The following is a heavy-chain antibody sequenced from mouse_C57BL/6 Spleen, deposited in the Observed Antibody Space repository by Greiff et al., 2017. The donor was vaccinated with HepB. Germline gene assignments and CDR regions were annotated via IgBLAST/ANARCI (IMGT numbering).Heavy chain of an antibody. J-gene: IGHJ3*01. D-gene: IGHD1-1*01. V-gene: IGHV1-5*01. CDR2: IYPGNSDT. CDR3: TSYYGSSSPFAY. Sequence: EVQLQQSGTVLARPGASVKMSCKTSGYTFTSYWMHWVKQRPGQGLEWIGAIYPGNSDTSYNQKFKGKAKLTAVTSASTAYMELSSLTNEDSAVYYCTSYYGSSSPFAYWGQGTLVTVSS. CDR1: GYTFTSYW.